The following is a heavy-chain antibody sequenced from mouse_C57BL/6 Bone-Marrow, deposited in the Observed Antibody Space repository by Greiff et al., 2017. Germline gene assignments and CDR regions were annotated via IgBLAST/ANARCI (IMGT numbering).Heavy chain of an antibody. J-gene: IGHJ2*01. V-gene: IGHV1-81*01. Sequence: VQLQQSGAELARPGASVKLSCTASGYTFTSYGISWVKQRTGQGLEWIGEIYPRSGNTYYTEKFKGPATLAADNSSSTAYMELRSLTSEDSAVYFCARTVEGYWGQGTTLTVSS. CDR2: IYPRSGNT. CDR3: ARTVEGY. CDR1: GYTFTSYG.